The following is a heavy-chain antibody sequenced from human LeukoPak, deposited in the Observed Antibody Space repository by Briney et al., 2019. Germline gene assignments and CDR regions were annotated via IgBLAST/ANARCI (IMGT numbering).Heavy chain of an antibody. CDR3: AKAIVGVSGLGY. J-gene: IGHJ4*02. Sequence: GGSLRLSCAASGFTFSNSAMSWVRQAPGKGLEWVSAISGSGSNTYYADSVKGRFTISRDTSKNTLYLQVNSPRAEDTALYYCAKAIVGVSGLGYWGQGTLVTVSS. CDR1: GFTFSNSA. D-gene: IGHD1-26*01. V-gene: IGHV3-23*01. CDR2: ISGSGSNT.